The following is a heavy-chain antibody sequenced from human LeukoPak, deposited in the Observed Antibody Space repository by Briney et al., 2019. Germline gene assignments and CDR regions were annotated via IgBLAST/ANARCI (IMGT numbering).Heavy chain of an antibody. V-gene: IGHV3-21*01. J-gene: IGHJ4*02. Sequence: GGSLRLSCAASGFTFSSYSMNWVRQAPGKGLEWVSSISSSSSYIYYADSVKGRFTISRDNAKNSLYLQMNSLRAEDTAVYYCARHGDNVLRYFDWLSPFDYWGQGTPVTVSS. CDR3: ARHGDNVLRYFDWLSPFDY. CDR2: ISSSSSYI. D-gene: IGHD3-9*01. CDR1: GFTFSSYS.